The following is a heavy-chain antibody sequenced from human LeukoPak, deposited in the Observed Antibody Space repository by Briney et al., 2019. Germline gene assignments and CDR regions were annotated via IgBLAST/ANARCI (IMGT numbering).Heavy chain of an antibody. CDR2: ISSSSSTI. D-gene: IGHD6-13*01. Sequence: GGSLRLSCAASGFTFSSYSMNWVRQAPGKGLEWVSYISSSSSTIYYADSVKGRFTISRDNAKNSLYLQMNSLRAEDTAEYYCARDQIAAAGRVYYYYYYMDVWGKGTTVTVSS. CDR1: GFTFSSYS. CDR3: ARDQIAAAGRVYYYYYYMDV. V-gene: IGHV3-48*01. J-gene: IGHJ6*03.